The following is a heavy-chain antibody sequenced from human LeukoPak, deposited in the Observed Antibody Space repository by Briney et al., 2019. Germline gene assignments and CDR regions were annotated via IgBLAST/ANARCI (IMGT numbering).Heavy chain of an antibody. CDR1: GFTFSDYY. V-gene: IGHV3-11*01. J-gene: IGHJ6*02. D-gene: IGHD1-14*01. CDR3: ARDLSVTGDYYYYYGMDV. CDR2: ISSSGSTI. Sequence: GGSLRLSCAASGFTFSDYYMSWIRQAPGKGLEWVSYISSSGSTIYYADSVKGRFTISRDNAKNSLYLQMNSLRAEDTAVYYCARDLSVTGDYYYYYGMDVWGQGTTVTVSS.